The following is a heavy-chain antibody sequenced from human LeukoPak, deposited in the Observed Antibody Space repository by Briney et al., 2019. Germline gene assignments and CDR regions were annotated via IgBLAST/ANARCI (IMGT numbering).Heavy chain of an antibody. Sequence: KASEALSLTCAVSGYSIRSGYYWGWIRQPPGKGLEWIGSIHHSGSTYFNPSLKSRLTISVDTSKNQFSLNLSSVTAADTAVYYCARHSLSSGRIAARAPFDYWGQGTLVTVSS. V-gene: IGHV4-38-2*01. CDR3: ARHSLSSGRIAARAPFDY. CDR1: GYSIRSGYY. J-gene: IGHJ4*02. CDR2: IHHSGST. D-gene: IGHD6-13*01.